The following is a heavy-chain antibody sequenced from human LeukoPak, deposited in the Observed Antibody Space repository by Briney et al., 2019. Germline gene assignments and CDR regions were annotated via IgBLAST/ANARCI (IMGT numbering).Heavy chain of an antibody. J-gene: IGHJ4*02. Sequence: GRSLRLSCAASGFTFGSYGMHWVRQAPGKGLEWVAVISYDGSNKYYADSVKGRFTISRDNSKNTLYLQMNSLRAEDTAVYYCAKDFGLYSSSWYRYYFDYWGQGTLVTVSS. V-gene: IGHV3-30*18. CDR3: AKDFGLYSSSWYRYYFDY. D-gene: IGHD6-13*01. CDR1: GFTFGSYG. CDR2: ISYDGSNK.